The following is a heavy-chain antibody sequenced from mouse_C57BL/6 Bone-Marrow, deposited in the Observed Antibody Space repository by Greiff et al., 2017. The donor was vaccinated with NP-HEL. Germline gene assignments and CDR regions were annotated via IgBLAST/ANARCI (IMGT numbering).Heavy chain of an antibody. CDR2: ISSGGDYI. CDR1: GFTFSSYA. J-gene: IGHJ1*03. D-gene: IGHD1-1*01. Sequence: EVHLVESGEGLVKPGGSLKLSCAASGFTFSSYAMSWVRQTPEKRLEWVAYISSGGDYIYYADTVKGRFTISRDNARNTLYLQMSSLKSEDTAMYYCTQRVNYYGSSYWYFDVWGTGTTVTVSS. CDR3: TQRVNYYGSSYWYFDV. V-gene: IGHV5-9-1*02.